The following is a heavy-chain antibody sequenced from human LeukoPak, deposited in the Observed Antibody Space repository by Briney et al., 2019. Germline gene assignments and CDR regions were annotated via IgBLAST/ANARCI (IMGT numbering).Heavy chain of an antibody. CDR3: ARGVRRGYIPIDY. V-gene: IGHV1-8*03. CDR1: GYTFTSYD. D-gene: IGHD2-21*01. J-gene: IGHJ4*02. CDR2: MNPNSGNT. Sequence: GASVKVSCKASGYTFTSYDIDWVRQATGQGLEWMGWMNPNSGNTGYAQKFQGRVTITRNTSISTAYMELSSLRSEDTAVYYCARGVRRGYIPIDYWGQGTLVTVSS.